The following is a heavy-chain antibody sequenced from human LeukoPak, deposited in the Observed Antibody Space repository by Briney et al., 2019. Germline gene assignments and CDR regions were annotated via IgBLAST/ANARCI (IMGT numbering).Heavy chain of an antibody. Sequence: SETLSLTCAVYGGSFSGYYWSWIRQPPGKGLEWIGEINHSDSPNYNPSLKSRLTIFQDMSRNQFFLKLRSVTAADTAVYYCARGPRSSSWYALEYWGQGTLVTVSS. CDR3: ARGPRSSSWYALEY. D-gene: IGHD6-13*01. J-gene: IGHJ4*02. CDR1: GGSFSGYY. CDR2: INHSDSP. V-gene: IGHV4-34*01.